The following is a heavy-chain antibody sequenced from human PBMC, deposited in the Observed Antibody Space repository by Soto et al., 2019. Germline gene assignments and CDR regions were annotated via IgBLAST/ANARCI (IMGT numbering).Heavy chain of an antibody. J-gene: IGHJ4*02. V-gene: IGHV6-1*01. Sequence: HTLSLTCAISGDSVSSNSAAWNWIRQSPSRGLEWLGRTYYRSKWYNDYAVSVKSRITINPDTSKNQISLRLNSVTPEDTAVYYCEYFSDIYGAFCAHFEYWGLGILVTVSS. CDR3: EYFSDIYGAFCAHFEY. CDR2: TYYRSKWYN. CDR1: GDSVSSNSAA. D-gene: IGHD5-12*01.